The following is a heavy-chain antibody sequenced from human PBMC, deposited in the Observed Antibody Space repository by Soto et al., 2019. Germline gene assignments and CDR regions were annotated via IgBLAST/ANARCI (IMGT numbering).Heavy chain of an antibody. V-gene: IGHV3-33*01. CDR3: ARGGSSSWG. D-gene: IGHD6-13*01. J-gene: IGHJ4*02. Sequence: QVQLVESGGGVVQPGRSLRLSCAASGFTFSSYGMHWVRQAPGKGLEWVAVIWYDGSNKYYADSVKGRFTISRDNSKNTLYLQMNSLRAEDTAVYYGARGGSSSWGWGQGTLVIVSS. CDR1: GFTFSSYG. CDR2: IWYDGSNK.